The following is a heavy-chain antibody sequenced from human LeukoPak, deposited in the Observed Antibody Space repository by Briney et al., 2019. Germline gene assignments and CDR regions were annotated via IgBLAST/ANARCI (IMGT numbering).Heavy chain of an antibody. CDR3: TRRVSATRWFDP. V-gene: IGHV3-30*03. Sequence: GGSLRLSCAASGLTFSSYGMHWVRQAPGKGLEWVAVISYDGSNKYYADSAKGRFTISRDNAENTLYLQMNSLRVEDTAVYYCTRRVSATRWFDPWGQGTLVTVSS. J-gene: IGHJ5*02. CDR1: GLTFSSYG. D-gene: IGHD2-15*01. CDR2: ISYDGSNK.